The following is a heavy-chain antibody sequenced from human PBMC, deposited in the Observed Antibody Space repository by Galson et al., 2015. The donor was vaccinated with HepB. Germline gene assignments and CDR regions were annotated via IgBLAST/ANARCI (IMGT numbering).Heavy chain of an antibody. D-gene: IGHD6-13*01. CDR3: VKAEAAAGLPHYYAGMDV. J-gene: IGHJ6*02. CDR2: IYYSGYSGST. CDR1: GGSISSGDYS. Sequence: TLSLTCTVSGGSISSGDYSWSWIRQPPGKGLEWIGFIYYSGYSGSTYYTPSLRSRVTISVDTSKNQFSLKLTSVTAADAAVYYCVKAEAAAGLPHYYAGMDVWGQGTTVTVSS. V-gene: IGHV4-30-4*07.